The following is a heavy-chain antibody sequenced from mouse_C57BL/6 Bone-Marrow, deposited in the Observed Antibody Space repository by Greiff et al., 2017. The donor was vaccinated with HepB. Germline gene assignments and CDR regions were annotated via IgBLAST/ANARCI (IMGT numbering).Heavy chain of an antibody. CDR3: ARHPSYGSRVDYFDY. Sequence: EVKLLESGGDLVKPGGSLKLSCAASGFTFSSYGMSWVRQTPDKRLEWVATISSGGSYTYYPDSVKGRFTISRDNAKNTLYLQMSSLKSEDTAMYYCARHPSYGSRVDYFDYWGQGTTLTVSS. D-gene: IGHD1-1*01. CDR1: GFTFSSYG. CDR2: ISSGGSYT. J-gene: IGHJ2*01. V-gene: IGHV5-6*02.